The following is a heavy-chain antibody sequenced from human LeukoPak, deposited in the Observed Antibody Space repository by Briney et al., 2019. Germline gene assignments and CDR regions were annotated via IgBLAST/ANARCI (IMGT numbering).Heavy chain of an antibody. CDR1: GFAFSSYW. J-gene: IGHJ3*02. CDR3: ARDRGTHYYDRSSHYDAFDI. CDR2: IKQDGSEK. D-gene: IGHD3-22*01. Sequence: GGSLRLSCAPSGFAFSSYWMSWVRQAPGKGLEWVANIKQDGSEKYYVDSVKGRFTISRDNAKNSLYLQMNSLRAEDTAVYYCARDRGTHYYDRSSHYDAFDIWGQGTMVTVSS. V-gene: IGHV3-7*01.